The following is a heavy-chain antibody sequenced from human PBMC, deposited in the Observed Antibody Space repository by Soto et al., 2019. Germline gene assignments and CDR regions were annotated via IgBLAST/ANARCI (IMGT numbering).Heavy chain of an antibody. D-gene: IGHD6-19*01. V-gene: IGHV1-18*04. CDR3: ARDLVAGASHGMDV. Sequence: QVLLVQSGAEVKKPGASVKVSCKASGSTFISYGITWVRQAPGQGLERMGWNSAYDGNTNYAQKFQGRVTMTTDTSTSTAYMELRSLRSDDTAMYYCARDLVAGASHGMDVWGQGTTVTVSS. CDR2: NSAYDGNT. J-gene: IGHJ6*02. CDR1: GSTFISYG.